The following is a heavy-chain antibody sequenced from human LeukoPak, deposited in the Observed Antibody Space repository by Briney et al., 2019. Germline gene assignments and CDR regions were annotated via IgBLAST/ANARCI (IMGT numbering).Heavy chain of an antibody. CDR3: AGAVQGFWSGPL. D-gene: IGHD3-3*01. V-gene: IGHV3-21*01. CDR2: ISSSSSYI. CDR1: GFTFSSYS. Sequence: GGSLRLSCAASGFTFSSYSMNWVRQAPGKGLEWVSSISSSSSYIYYADSVKGRFTISRDNAKNSLYLQMNSLRAEDTAVYYCAGAVQGFWSGPLWGKGTTVTVSS. J-gene: IGHJ6*04.